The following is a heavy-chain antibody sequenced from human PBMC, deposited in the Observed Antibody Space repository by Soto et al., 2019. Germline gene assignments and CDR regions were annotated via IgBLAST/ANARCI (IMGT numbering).Heavy chain of an antibody. CDR1: GFTFSGYA. D-gene: IGHD3-22*01. V-gene: IGHV3-23*01. CDR3: AKDXGYYDSSGYYHAWSFDY. Sequence: PGGSLRLSCAASGFTFSGYAMSWVRQAPGKGLEWVSAISGSGGSTYYADSVKGRFTISRDNCKNTLYLQMNSLRAEDTAVYYCAKDXGYYDSSGYYHAWSFDYWGQGTLVTVSS. J-gene: IGHJ4*02. CDR2: ISGSGGST.